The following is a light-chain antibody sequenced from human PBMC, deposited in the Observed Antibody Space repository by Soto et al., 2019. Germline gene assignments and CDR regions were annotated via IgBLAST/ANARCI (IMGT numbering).Light chain of an antibody. CDR2: GAS. V-gene: IGKV3-20*01. J-gene: IGKJ1*01. Sequence: IVLTQSPGTLSLSPGERGALSCRASQSVSSNYVAWYQQKPGQAPRLLISGASNRATGTPDRFRGSGSGTDFTLTISRMEPEDFAVYYCQQYGSSRWTFGQGTKVDIK. CDR3: QQYGSSRWT. CDR1: QSVSSNY.